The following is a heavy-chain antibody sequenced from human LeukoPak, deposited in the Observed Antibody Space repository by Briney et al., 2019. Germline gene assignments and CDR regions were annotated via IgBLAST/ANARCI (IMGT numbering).Heavy chain of an antibody. CDR2: IYYSGST. CDR3: ARERRDGYNYFDY. CDR1: GGSISSGDYY. V-gene: IGHV4-30-4*01. D-gene: IGHD5-24*01. J-gene: IGHJ4*02. Sequence: SQTLSLTCTVSGGSISSGDYYWSWIRQPPGKGLEWIGYIYYSGSTYYDPSLKSRVTISVDTSKNQFSLKLSSVTAADTAVYYCARERRDGYNYFDYWGQGTLVTVSS.